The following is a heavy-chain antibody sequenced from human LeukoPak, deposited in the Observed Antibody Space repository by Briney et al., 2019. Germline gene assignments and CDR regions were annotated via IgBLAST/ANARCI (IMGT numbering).Heavy chain of an antibody. J-gene: IGHJ4*02. CDR3: ARIYCSSTSCHRAYFDY. D-gene: IGHD2-2*01. Sequence: GASVKVSCKASGYTFTSYYMHWVRQAPGQGLEWMGLINPSGGSTSYAQKFQGRVTMTRDMSTSTVYMEMSSLRSEDTAVYYCARIYCSSTSCHRAYFDYWGQGTLVTVSS. CDR1: GYTFTSYY. V-gene: IGHV1-46*01. CDR2: INPSGGST.